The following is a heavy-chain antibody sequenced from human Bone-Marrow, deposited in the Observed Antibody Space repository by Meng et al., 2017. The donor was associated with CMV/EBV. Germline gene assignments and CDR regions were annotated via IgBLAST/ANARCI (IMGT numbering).Heavy chain of an antibody. V-gene: IGHV2-5*01. CDR1: GFSLSTSGVG. J-gene: IGHJ4*02. D-gene: IGHD6-19*01. CDR3: AHRVGIAVAGNFDY. CDR2: IYWNDDK. Sequence: SGPTLVKPTQTLTLTCTFSGFSLSTSGVGVGWIRQPPGKALEWLALIYWNDDKRYSPSLKSRLTITKDTSKNQVVLTMTNMDPVDTATYYCAHRVGIAVAGNFDYWGQGKLVNVAS.